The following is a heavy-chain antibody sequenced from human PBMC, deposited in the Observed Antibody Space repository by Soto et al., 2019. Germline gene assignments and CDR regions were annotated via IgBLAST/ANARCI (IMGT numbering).Heavy chain of an antibody. J-gene: IGHJ3*01. CDR1: GGSIISSSYY. Sequence: QLQLQESGPGLVKPSETLSLTYTVSGGSIISSSYYWGWIRQPPGKGLEWIGSIYSSGSTYYNPSLKSRVTISVDTSKNQFSLKLSSVTAADTAVHYCATPVSSGYQAFEVWGQGTMVTVSS. D-gene: IGHD3-22*01. CDR3: ATPVSSGYQAFEV. V-gene: IGHV4-39*01. CDR2: IYSSGST.